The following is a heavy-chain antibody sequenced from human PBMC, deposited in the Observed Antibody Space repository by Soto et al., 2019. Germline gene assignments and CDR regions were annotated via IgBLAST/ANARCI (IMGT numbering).Heavy chain of an antibody. CDR2: ISTFNGDT. J-gene: IGHJ4*02. Sequence: ASVKVSCKTSGYTFTDYAISWVRQAPGQGLEWMGWISTFNGDTKYAEEVRGRATLTTDTSTSTAYMELRSLRYDDTAVYYCAKDHRHWRQGTLVTVSS. CDR3: AKDHRH. V-gene: IGHV1-18*01. CDR1: GYTFTDYA.